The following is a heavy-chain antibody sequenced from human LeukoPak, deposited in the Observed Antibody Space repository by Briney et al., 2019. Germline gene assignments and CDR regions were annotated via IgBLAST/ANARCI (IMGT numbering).Heavy chain of an antibody. J-gene: IGHJ4*02. Sequence: PGGSLRLSCAASGFTFSSYSMNWVRQAPGKGLEWVANINQDGSAQYYVDSVKGQFTISRDNAKNSLYLQMNSLRVEDTAVYYCARDSESWTETGPRFDYWGQGTLVTVSS. V-gene: IGHV3-7*01. CDR3: ARDSESWTETGPRFDY. CDR2: INQDGSAQ. D-gene: IGHD3-9*01. CDR1: GFTFSSYS.